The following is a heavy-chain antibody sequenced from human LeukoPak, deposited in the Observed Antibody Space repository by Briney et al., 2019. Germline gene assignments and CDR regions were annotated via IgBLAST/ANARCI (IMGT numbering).Heavy chain of an antibody. CDR1: GGSISSSSYY. Sequence: ETLSLTCTVSGGSISSSSYYWGWIRQPPGKGLEWIGSIYYSGSTNYNPSLKSRVTISVDTSKNQFSLKLSSVTAADTAVYYCARDGDYGDLDYWGQGTLVTVSS. V-gene: IGHV4-39*07. CDR2: IYYSGST. CDR3: ARDGDYGDLDY. D-gene: IGHD4-17*01. J-gene: IGHJ4*02.